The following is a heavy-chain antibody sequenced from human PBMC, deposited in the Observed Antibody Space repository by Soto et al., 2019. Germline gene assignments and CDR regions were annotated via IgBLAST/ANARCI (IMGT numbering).Heavy chain of an antibody. Sequence: GESLKISCAASGFTFSSYAMSWVRQAPGKGLEWVSAISGSGGSTYYADSVKGRFTISRDNSKNTLYLQMNSLRAEDTAVYYCAKEGRVRFLEWLLPEDAFDIWGQGTMVTVSS. J-gene: IGHJ3*02. CDR1: GFTFSSYA. V-gene: IGHV3-23*01. CDR2: ISGSGGST. CDR3: AKEGRVRFLEWLLPEDAFDI. D-gene: IGHD3-3*01.